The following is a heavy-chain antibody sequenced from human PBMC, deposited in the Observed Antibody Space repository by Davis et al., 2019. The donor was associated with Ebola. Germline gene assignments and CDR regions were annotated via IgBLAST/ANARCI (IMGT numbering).Heavy chain of an antibody. D-gene: IGHD3-3*01. CDR2: ISSSGSNI. Sequence: GGSLRLSCAASGFTFSTYAMDWVRQAPGKGLEWVSYISSSGSNIYYADSVKGRFTISRDNSKNTLYLQMNSLRAEDTAVYYCARDRYRFLEWLSPLEGGHYYYYMDVWGKGTTVTVSS. J-gene: IGHJ6*03. CDR1: GFTFSTYA. V-gene: IGHV3-48*01. CDR3: ARDRYRFLEWLSPLEGGHYYYYMDV.